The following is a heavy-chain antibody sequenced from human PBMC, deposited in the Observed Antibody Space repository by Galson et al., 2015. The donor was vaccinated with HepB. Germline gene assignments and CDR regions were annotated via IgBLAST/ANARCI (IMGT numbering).Heavy chain of an antibody. CDR1: GFTFSSFA. CDR3: AKYHYDTSGSNRAFHI. Sequence: SLRLSCAASGFTFSSFAMTWVRQVPGKGLEWVSSITAGGTKTYYVDSVKGRFTISRDNSKNTLYLQMNSLRAEDTAVYYCAKYHYDTSGSNRAFHIWGQGTMVTVSS. D-gene: IGHD3-22*01. J-gene: IGHJ3*02. V-gene: IGHV3-23*01. CDR2: ITAGGTKT.